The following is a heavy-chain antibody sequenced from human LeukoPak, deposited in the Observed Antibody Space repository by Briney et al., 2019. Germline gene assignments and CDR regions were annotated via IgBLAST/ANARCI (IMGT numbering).Heavy chain of an antibody. CDR3: AREGGKRYFQH. CDR2: IYYSGRT. Sequence: SETLSLTGTVSGGSISSYYWSWIRQPPGKGLEWIGYIYYSGRTNYNPSLKSLATISVATSNNQFSLKLSSVTAADTAVYYCAREGGKRYFQHWGQGTLVTVSS. J-gene: IGHJ1*01. CDR1: GGSISSYY. D-gene: IGHD2-15*01. V-gene: IGHV4-59*01.